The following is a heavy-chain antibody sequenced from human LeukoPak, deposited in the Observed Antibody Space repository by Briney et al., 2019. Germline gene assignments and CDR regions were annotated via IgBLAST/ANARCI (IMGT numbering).Heavy chain of an antibody. CDR3: ARDGNYDYWSAQSAGDGMDV. CDR2: ISYDGSNK. D-gene: IGHD3-3*01. Sequence: GGSLRLSCAVSGFIFNSYAMHWVRQGPGKGLEWVAVISYDGSNKYFADSVKGRFTISRDNSKNTLYLQMNSLRAEDTAMYYCARDGNYDYWSAQSAGDGMDVWGQGTTVTVSS. V-gene: IGHV3-30-3*01. J-gene: IGHJ6*02. CDR1: GFIFNSYA.